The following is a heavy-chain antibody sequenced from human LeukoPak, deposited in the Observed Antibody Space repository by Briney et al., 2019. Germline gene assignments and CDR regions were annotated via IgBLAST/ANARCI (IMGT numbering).Heavy chain of an antibody. CDR1: GFTFSSYW. D-gene: IGHD2-2*01. Sequence: GGSLRLSCAASGFTFSSYWMSWVRQAPGKGLEWVANIKQDGSEKYYVDSVKGRFTISRDNAKNSLYLQMNSLRAEDTAVYYCARGDDVVVPAAIFRGNMDVWGKGTTVTVSS. V-gene: IGHV3-7*01. CDR3: ARGDDVVVPAAIFRGNMDV. CDR2: IKQDGSEK. J-gene: IGHJ6*03.